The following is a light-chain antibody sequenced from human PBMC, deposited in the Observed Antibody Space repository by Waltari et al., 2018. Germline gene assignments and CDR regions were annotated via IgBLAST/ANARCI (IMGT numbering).Light chain of an antibody. CDR1: QNINYW. CDR2: KAS. Sequence: DIQMTQSPSTLSASVGDRVTITCRASQNINYWLAWYQQKPGKAPNLLIYKASSLESGVPSRFSGSGSGTEFTLTISSLQPGDFATYYCQRYNSFPWTFGQGTKVEIK. CDR3: QRYNSFPWT. J-gene: IGKJ1*01. V-gene: IGKV1-5*03.